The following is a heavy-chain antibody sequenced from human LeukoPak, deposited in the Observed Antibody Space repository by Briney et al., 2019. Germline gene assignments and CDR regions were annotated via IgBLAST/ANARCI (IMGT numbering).Heavy chain of an antibody. CDR2: IYHSGST. CDR3: ARLSPLQQSPSYHYGMDV. D-gene: IGHD4-11*01. V-gene: IGHV4-30-4*01. J-gene: IGHJ6*02. Sequence: PSETLSLTCTVSGGSISSGDYYWSWIRQPPGKGLEWIGYIYHSGSTYFNPSLKSRVTISVDTSKNQFSLKLSSVTAADTAVYYCARLSPLQQSPSYHYGMDVWGQGTTVTVSS. CDR1: GGSISSGDYY.